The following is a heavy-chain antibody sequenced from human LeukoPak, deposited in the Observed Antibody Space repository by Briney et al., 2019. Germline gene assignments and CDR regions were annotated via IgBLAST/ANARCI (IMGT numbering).Heavy chain of an antibody. J-gene: IGHJ5*02. CDR1: GFTFSNAW. CDR2: IKSKTDGGTT. Sequence: GGSLRLSCAASGFTFSNAWMSWVRQAPGKGLEWVGRIKSKTDGGTTDYAAPVKGRFTISRDDSKNTLYLQMNSLKTEDTAVYYCARDWVSIAVTGSGSNWFDPWGQGTLVTVSS. CDR3: ARDWVSIAVTGSGSNWFDP. V-gene: IGHV3-15*01. D-gene: IGHD6-19*01.